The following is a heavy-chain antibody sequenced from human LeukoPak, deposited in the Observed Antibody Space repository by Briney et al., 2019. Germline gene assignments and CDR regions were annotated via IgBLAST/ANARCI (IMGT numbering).Heavy chain of an antibody. Sequence: GGSLRLSCVASGFTFSTYGMSWVRQAPGKGLEWVSGISGSGGRTYYADSVKGRFTISRDNSKNTLYLQMNSLMAEDTAVYYCAKDSLWFGELLFDYWGQGTLVTVSS. V-gene: IGHV3-23*01. CDR1: GFTFSTYG. J-gene: IGHJ4*02. CDR2: ISGSGGRT. CDR3: AKDSLWFGELLFDY. D-gene: IGHD3-10*01.